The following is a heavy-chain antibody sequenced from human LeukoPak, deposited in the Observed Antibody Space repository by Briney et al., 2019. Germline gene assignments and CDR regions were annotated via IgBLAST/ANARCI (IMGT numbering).Heavy chain of an antibody. CDR2: IYYSGST. CDR1: GGSISSRSYF. V-gene: IGHV4-39*01. J-gene: IGHJ4*02. CDR3: ARILSWTSPLYDSSGYLGY. Sequence: PSETLSLTCTVSGGSISSRSYFWGWIRQPPGKGLEWIGSIYYSGSTCYNPSLKSRVTISVDTSKNQFSLKLSSVTAADTAVYYCARILSWTSPLYDSSGYLGYWGQGTLVTVSS. D-gene: IGHD3-22*01.